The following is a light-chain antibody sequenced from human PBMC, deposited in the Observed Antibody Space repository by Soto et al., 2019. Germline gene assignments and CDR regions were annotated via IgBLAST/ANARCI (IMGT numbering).Light chain of an antibody. V-gene: IGKV3-15*01. CDR2: GAS. J-gene: IGKJ1*01. Sequence: IVMTQSPATLSVSPGERATLSCRASQTIDNRLAWYQQRPGQAPRLLIYGASIRATGIPARFSGSGSGTKFTLTICGLQSEYFDFYYWQQYKDLRTFGQGTNVDI. CDR3: QQYKDLRT. CDR1: QTIDNR.